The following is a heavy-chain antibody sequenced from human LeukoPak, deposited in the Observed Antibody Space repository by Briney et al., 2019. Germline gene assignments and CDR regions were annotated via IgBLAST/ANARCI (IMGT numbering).Heavy chain of an antibody. J-gene: IGHJ6*03. CDR3: ARGTYGYYMDV. D-gene: IGHD4-17*01. Sequence: SETLSLTCTVSGGSISRSEYYWGWIRQPPGKGLEWIGSISYSGNTCYNPSLKSRVTISVDTSKNQFSLKLSSVTAADTAVYFCARGTYGYYMDVWGKGTTVTVSS. CDR2: ISYSGNT. CDR1: GGSISRSEYY. V-gene: IGHV4-39*01.